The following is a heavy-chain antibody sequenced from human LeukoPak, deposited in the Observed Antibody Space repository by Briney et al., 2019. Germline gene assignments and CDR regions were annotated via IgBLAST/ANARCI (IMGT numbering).Heavy chain of an antibody. CDR2: ISWNSGTI. J-gene: IGHJ4*02. V-gene: IGHV3-9*03. CDR1: GFTFDDYA. D-gene: IGHD2-2*01. Sequence: GGSLRLSCAASGFTFDDYAMHWVRQAPGKGLEWVSGISWNSGTIGYADSVKGRFTISRDNAKNSLYLQMNSLRAEDMALYYCAKGYCSSTSCYVGDYWGQGTLVTVSS. CDR3: AKGYCSSTSCYVGDY.